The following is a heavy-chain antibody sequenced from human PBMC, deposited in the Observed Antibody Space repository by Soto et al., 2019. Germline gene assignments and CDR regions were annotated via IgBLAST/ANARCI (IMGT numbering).Heavy chain of an antibody. Sequence: SLRLSCAASGLTFSSYWMHWVRQAPGKGLVWVSRINTYGSSTSYADSVKGRSTISRDNAKNILYVPMNSLRAYDTDVYYCATPVVSAATWGQGTLVTVSS. CDR3: ATPVVSAAT. CDR1: GLTFSSYW. D-gene: IGHD2-2*01. CDR2: INTYGSST. V-gene: IGHV3-74*01. J-gene: IGHJ5*02.